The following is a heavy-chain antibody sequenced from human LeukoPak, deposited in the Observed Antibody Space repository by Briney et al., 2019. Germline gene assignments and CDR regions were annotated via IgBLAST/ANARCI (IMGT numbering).Heavy chain of an antibody. V-gene: IGHV4-31*03. CDR2: IYYIGST. CDR1: GDSISSGGYY. D-gene: IGHD2-2*01. Sequence: SQTLSLTCKVSGDSISSGGYYWSWIRQHPGKGLEWIGYIYYIGSTYYNPSLKSRVIISIDTSKNQFSVKLSSVTAADTAVYYCAREARYCSSTSCIGPYMDVWGKGTTVTVSS. J-gene: IGHJ6*03. CDR3: AREARYCSSTSCIGPYMDV.